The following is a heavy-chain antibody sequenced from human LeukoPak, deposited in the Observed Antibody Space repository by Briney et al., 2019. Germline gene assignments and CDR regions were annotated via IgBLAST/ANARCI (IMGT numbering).Heavy chain of an antibody. V-gene: IGHV4-39*02. CDR3: ARDLGFNFDY. J-gene: IGHJ4*02. CDR1: GGSISSSSYY. CDR2: IYYSGST. Sequence: PSETLSLTCTVSGGSISSSSYYWGWIRQPPGKGLEWIGSIYYSGSTYYNPSLKSRVTISVDTSKNQFSLQLNSVTPEDTAVYYCARDLGFNFDYWGQGALVTVSS.